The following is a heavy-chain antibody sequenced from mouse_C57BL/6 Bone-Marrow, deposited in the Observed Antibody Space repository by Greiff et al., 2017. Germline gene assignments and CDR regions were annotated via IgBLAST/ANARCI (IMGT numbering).Heavy chain of an antibody. J-gene: IGHJ2*01. Sequence: EVKLQQSGPELVKPGASVKISCKASGYTFTDYYMNWVKQSPGKSLEWIGDINPNNGGTSYNQKFKGKATLTVDKSSSTAYMELRSLTSEDSAVYYCARQEDYYGSSYDYFDYWGQGTTLTVSS. V-gene: IGHV1-26*01. CDR2: INPNNGGT. D-gene: IGHD1-1*01. CDR3: ARQEDYYGSSYDYFDY. CDR1: GYTFTDYY.